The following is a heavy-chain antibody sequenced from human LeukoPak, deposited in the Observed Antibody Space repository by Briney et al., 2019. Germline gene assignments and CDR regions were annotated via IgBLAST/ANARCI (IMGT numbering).Heavy chain of an antibody. CDR2: IYYSGST. CDR3: ARGTIVAAETNYYYYYGMDV. V-gene: IGHV4-59*01. D-gene: IGHD5-12*01. CDR1: GGSISSYY. J-gene: IGHJ6*02. Sequence: SETLSLTCTVSGGSISSYYWSWIRQPPGKGLEWIGYIYYSGSTNYNPSLKSRVTISVDTSKNQLSLKLSSVTAADTAVYYCARGTIVAAETNYYYYYGMDVWGQGTTVTVSS.